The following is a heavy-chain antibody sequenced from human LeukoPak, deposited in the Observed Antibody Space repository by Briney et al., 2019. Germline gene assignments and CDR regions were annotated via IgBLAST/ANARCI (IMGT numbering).Heavy chain of an antibody. J-gene: IGHJ4*02. D-gene: IGHD6-13*01. CDR2: ISSSSSTI. CDR3: ARDSSPSSTWYEWVDY. Sequence: GGSLRLSCAASGFTFSSYSMNWVRQAPGKGLEWVSYISSSSSTIYYADSVKGRFTISRDNAKNSLYLQMNSLRAEDTAVYYCARDSSPSSTWYEWVDYWGQGTLVTVSS. V-gene: IGHV3-48*04. CDR1: GFTFSSYS.